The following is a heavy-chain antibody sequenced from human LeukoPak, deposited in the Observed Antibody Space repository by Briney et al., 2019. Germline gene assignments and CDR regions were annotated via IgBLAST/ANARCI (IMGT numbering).Heavy chain of an antibody. CDR2: IYSGGST. CDR1: GFTVNRTY. Sequence: GGSLRLSCAASGFTVNRTYMSWVRQAPGRGLEWVSVIYSGGSTYYADSVKGRFTISRDNSKNTLYLQMNSPRAEDTAVYYCASNAHWNPYYFDYWGQGTLVTVSS. D-gene: IGHD1-1*01. CDR3: ASNAHWNPYYFDY. V-gene: IGHV3-66*01. J-gene: IGHJ4*02.